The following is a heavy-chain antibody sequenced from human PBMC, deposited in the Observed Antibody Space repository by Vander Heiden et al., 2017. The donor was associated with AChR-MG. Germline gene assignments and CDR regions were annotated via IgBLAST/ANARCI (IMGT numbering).Heavy chain of an antibody. V-gene: IGHV4-30-2*01. Sequence: QLQLQESGSGLVKPSQTLSLTCAVSGGSISRGGYSWSWIRQPPGKGLEWIGYIYHSGSTYYNPSLKSRVTISVDRSKNQFSLKLSSVTAADTAVYYCARGALYGDYGAIDYWGQGTLVTVSS. CDR3: ARGALYGDYGAIDY. CDR2: IYHSGST. CDR1: GGSISRGGYS. J-gene: IGHJ4*02. D-gene: IGHD4-17*01.